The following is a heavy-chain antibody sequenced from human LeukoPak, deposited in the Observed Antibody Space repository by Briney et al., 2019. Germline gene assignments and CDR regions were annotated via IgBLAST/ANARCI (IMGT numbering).Heavy chain of an antibody. J-gene: IGHJ4*02. V-gene: IGHV4-59*01. CDR1: GGSISSYY. CDR2: IYYSGST. D-gene: IGHD3-22*01. Sequence: SETPSLTCTVSGGSISSYYWSWIRQPPGKGLEWIGYIYYSGSTNYNPSLKSRVTISVDTSKKQFSLKLSSVTAADTAVYYCARSEDYYDSSGHAFDYWGQGTLVTVSS. CDR3: ARSEDYYDSSGHAFDY.